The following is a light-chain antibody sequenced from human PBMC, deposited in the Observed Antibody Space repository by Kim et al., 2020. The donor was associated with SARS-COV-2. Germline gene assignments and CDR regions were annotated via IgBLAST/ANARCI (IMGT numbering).Light chain of an antibody. CDR1: QSISSY. V-gene: IGKV1-39*01. Sequence: SASGGDRVTITCRASQSISSYLNWYQQKPGKAPKLLIYAASSLQSGVPSRFSGSGSGTDFTLTISSLQPEDFATYYCQQSYSTPRTFGQGTKLEIK. J-gene: IGKJ2*01. CDR2: AAS. CDR3: QQSYSTPRT.